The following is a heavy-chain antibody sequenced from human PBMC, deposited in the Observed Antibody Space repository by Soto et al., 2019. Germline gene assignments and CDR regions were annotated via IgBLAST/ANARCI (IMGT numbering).Heavy chain of an antibody. CDR1: GGSISSGDYY. Sequence: PSETRSLTCTVSGGSISSGDYYWSWIRQPPGKGLEWIGYIYYSGSTYYNPSLKSRVTISVDTSKNQFSLELSSVTAADTAVYYCARDLNILDQGPYYGMDVWGQGTTVTVSS. J-gene: IGHJ6*02. V-gene: IGHV4-30-4*01. CDR3: ARDLNILDQGPYYGMDV. CDR2: IYYSGST. D-gene: IGHD3-3*02.